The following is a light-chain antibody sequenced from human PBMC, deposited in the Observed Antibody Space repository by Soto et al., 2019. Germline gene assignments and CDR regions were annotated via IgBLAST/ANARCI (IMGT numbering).Light chain of an antibody. Sequence: DIVMIQSPDSLAASLGERATINCKSSQSVLYDSDNNNYLAWYQQKPGQPPKLLIHWASSRESGVPERFSGSGSGTDFTLTISSLQAEDVAVYYCQQYYSTPLTFGQGTRLEIK. CDR1: QSVLYDSDNNNY. CDR3: QQYYSTPLT. CDR2: WAS. J-gene: IGKJ5*01. V-gene: IGKV4-1*01.